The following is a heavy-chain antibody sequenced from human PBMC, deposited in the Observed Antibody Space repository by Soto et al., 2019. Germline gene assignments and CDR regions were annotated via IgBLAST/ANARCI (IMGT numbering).Heavy chain of an antibody. V-gene: IGHV3-33*01. D-gene: IGHD1-26*01. Sequence: QVQLVESGGGVVQPGRSLRLSCAASGFTFSTYGMHWVRQAPGKGLEWVAVIWYDGSNKYYADSVTGRFTISRDNSKSTLYLQMNSLRAEDTAVYYCARDRLLGNSFDYWGQGSLVNVSS. CDR2: IWYDGSNK. CDR1: GFTFSTYG. J-gene: IGHJ4*02. CDR3: ARDRLLGNSFDY.